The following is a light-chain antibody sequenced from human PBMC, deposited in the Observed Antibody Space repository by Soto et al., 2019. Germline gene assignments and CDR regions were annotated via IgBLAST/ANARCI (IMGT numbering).Light chain of an antibody. J-gene: IGKJ5*01. Sequence: IQMPQSPSTLSASVGDRVTITCRASQSISSWLAWYQQKPGTAPKLLIYAASSLQSGVPSRFSGSGSGTDFTLTISSLQPEDFATYYCQQANSFPITFGQGTRLQIK. CDR1: QSISSW. CDR2: AAS. CDR3: QQANSFPIT. V-gene: IGKV1-12*01.